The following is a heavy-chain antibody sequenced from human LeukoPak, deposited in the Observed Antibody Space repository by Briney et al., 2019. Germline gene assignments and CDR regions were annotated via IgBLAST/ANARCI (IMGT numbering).Heavy chain of an antibody. D-gene: IGHD2-21*02. J-gene: IGHJ4*02. Sequence: GGSLRLSCAASGFTFSTSGMNWVRQAPGKGLEWVASISSRSYGYYADAVKGRFTISRDNARNSPYLQMNSLRAEDTALYYCARGGGDIPIDSWGQGTLVAVSS. CDR1: GFTFSTSG. CDR2: ISSRSYG. CDR3: ARGGGDIPIDS. V-gene: IGHV3-21*01.